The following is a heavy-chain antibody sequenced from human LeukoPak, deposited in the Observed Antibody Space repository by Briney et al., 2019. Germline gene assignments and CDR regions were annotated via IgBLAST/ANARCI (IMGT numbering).Heavy chain of an antibody. D-gene: IGHD3-22*01. CDR1: GFTFINYG. CDR2: ITGSGGST. V-gene: IGHV3-23*01. Sequence: GGSLRLSCAASGFTFINYGMSWVRQAPGKGLEWVSAITGSGGSTYYADSVKGRFTISRDNSKNRLYLQMNSLRAEDTAVYYCAKDQRATGSGYFDSWGQGTLVTVSS. J-gene: IGHJ4*02. CDR3: AKDQRATGSGYFDS.